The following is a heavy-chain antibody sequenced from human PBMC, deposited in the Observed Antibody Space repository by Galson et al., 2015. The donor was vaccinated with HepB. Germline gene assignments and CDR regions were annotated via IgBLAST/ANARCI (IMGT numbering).Heavy chain of an antibody. CDR3: AKDPKSGGSGWYVGVDY. D-gene: IGHD6-19*01. V-gene: IGHV3-30*18. CDR2: ISYDGSNK. J-gene: IGHJ4*02. Sequence: SLRLSCAASGFTFSSYGMHWVRQAPGKGLEWVAVISYDGSNKYYADSVKGRFTISRDNSKNTLYLQMNSLRAEDTAVYYCAKDPKSGGSGWYVGVDYWGQGTLVTVSS. CDR1: GFTFSSYG.